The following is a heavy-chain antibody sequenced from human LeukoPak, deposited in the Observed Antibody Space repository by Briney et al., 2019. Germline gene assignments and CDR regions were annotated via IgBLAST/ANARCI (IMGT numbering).Heavy chain of an antibody. V-gene: IGHV4-59*01. CDR2: IDYSGST. J-gene: IGHJ4*02. CDR3: AREGGIAVAAIDY. D-gene: IGHD6-19*01. CDR1: GGSISSYY. Sequence: RAAETLSLTCTVAGGSISSYYWSWIRQPPGKGLEWIGYIDYSGSTNYNPSLKSRVTISVDTSKNQFSLKLSSVTAADPAVYYCAREGGIAVAAIDYWGQGTLVTVSS.